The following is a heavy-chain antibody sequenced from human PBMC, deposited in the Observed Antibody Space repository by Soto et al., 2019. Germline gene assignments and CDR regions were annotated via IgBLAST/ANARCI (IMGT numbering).Heavy chain of an antibody. CDR3: ARLKRMVVAATYYYYGMDV. Sequence: GESLKISCKGPGYSFTSYWIGRVRQMPGKGPEWMGIIYPGDSDTRYSPSFQGQVTISADKSISTAYLQWSSLKASDTAMYYCARLKRMVVAATYYYYGMDVWGQGTTVTVSS. CDR1: GYSFTSYW. CDR2: IYPGDSDT. D-gene: IGHD2-15*01. V-gene: IGHV5-51*01. J-gene: IGHJ6*02.